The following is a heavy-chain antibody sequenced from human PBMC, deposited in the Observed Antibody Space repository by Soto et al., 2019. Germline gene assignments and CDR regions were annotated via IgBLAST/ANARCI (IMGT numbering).Heavy chain of an antibody. D-gene: IGHD3-10*01. V-gene: IGHV3-15*07. Sequence: EVQLVESGGGLVKPGGSLRLSCAASGFTFSNAWMNWVRQAPGKGLEWVGRIKSKTDGGTTDYAAPVKGRFTISRHDPQTTLELQMNSLKTEDTAVYYCAVRGGIIPSVDWGQGTLVTVFS. CDR3: AVRGGIIPSVD. CDR2: IKSKTDGGTT. J-gene: IGHJ4*02. CDR1: GFTFSNAW.